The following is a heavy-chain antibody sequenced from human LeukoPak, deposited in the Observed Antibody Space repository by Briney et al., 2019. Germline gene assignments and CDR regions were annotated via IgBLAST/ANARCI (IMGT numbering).Heavy chain of an antibody. Sequence: GGSLRLSCAASGFTFSYYAMSWVRQAPGKGLEWVSAISGSGGSTYQADSVKGRFTISRDNSKNTLYLQMNSLRAEDTAAYYCAKSVSGGAFDIWGQGTMVTVSS. V-gene: IGHV3-23*01. CDR3: AKSVSGGAFDI. CDR1: GFTFSYYA. CDR2: ISGSGGST. J-gene: IGHJ3*02. D-gene: IGHD3-10*01.